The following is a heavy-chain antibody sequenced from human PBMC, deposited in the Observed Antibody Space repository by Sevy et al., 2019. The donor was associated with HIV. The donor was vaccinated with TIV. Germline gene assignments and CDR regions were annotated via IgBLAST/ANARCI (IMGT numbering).Heavy chain of an antibody. CDR3: ARPRANYVDHYFFYAMDV. CDR1: GFALSNYYA. CDR2: ISYDGSDK. D-gene: IGHD4-17*01. Sequence: GSLRLSCAASGFALSNYYAMHWVRQAPGKGLEWVALISYDGSDKYYADSVKGRFAISRDNFKNTLYLQMNSLTTEDTAVYYCARPRANYVDHYFFYAMDVWGQGTTVTVSS. J-gene: IGHJ6*02. V-gene: IGHV3-30*09.